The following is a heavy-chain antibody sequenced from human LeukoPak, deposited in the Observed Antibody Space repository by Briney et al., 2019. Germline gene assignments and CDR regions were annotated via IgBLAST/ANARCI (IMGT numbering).Heavy chain of an antibody. Sequence: GGSLRLSCAASGFTFSSYEMNWVRQAPGGGLEWVSYISSSGSTIYYADSVKGRFTISRDNAKNSLYLQMNSLRAEDTAVYYCARVFSYYYDSSDPSMVWGQGTMVTVSS. CDR3: ARVFSYYYDSSDPSMV. CDR1: GFTFSSYE. J-gene: IGHJ3*01. D-gene: IGHD3-22*01. CDR2: ISSSGSTI. V-gene: IGHV3-48*03.